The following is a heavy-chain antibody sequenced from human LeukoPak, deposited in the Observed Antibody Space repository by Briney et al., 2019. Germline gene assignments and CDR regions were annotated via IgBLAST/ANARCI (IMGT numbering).Heavy chain of an antibody. CDR3: ARISGSRAWDFDY. V-gene: IGHV3-23*01. CDR1: GFIFSSYA. Sequence: PGGSLRLSCAASGFIFSSYAMSWVRQAPGKGLEWVSTISGSGGSTYYADSVKGRFTISRDNSKNTLFLQMNSLRAEDTAVYYCARISGSRAWDFDYWGQGTLVTVSS. D-gene: IGHD1-26*01. J-gene: IGHJ4*02. CDR2: ISGSGGST.